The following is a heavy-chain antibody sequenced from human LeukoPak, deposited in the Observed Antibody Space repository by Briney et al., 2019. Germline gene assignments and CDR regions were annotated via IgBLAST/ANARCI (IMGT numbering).Heavy chain of an antibody. D-gene: IGHD2-15*01. Sequence: GGSLRLSCAASGFTFSNYWMGWVRQAPGKRLEWVANMNIDGSEKYYADSVKGRFSISRDNARNSVYLQMASLRVEDTAVYYCASRDSIDYWGQGTLVTVSS. V-gene: IGHV3-7*01. CDR1: GFTFSNYW. CDR2: MNIDGSEK. J-gene: IGHJ4*02. CDR3: ASRDSIDY.